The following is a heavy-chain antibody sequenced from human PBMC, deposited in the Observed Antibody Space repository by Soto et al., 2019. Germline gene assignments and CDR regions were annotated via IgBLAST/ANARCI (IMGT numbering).Heavy chain of an antibody. Sequence: SVKVSCKASGGTFSSYAISWVRQAPGQGLEWMGGIIPIFGTANYAQKFQGRVTITADESTSTAYMELSSLRSEDTAVYYCNVVAATTAPLYFDYWGQGTLVTVSS. CDR1: GGTFSSYA. D-gene: IGHD2-15*01. CDR3: NVVAATTAPLYFDY. V-gene: IGHV1-69*13. J-gene: IGHJ4*02. CDR2: IIPIFGTA.